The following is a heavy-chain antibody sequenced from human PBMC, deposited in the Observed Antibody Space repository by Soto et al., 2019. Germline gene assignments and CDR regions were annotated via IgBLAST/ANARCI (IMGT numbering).Heavy chain of an antibody. V-gene: IGHV1-69*01. CDR3: ARSQGSSTSLEIYYYYYYGMDV. J-gene: IGHJ6*02. Sequence: QVQLVQSGAEVKKPGSSVKVSCKASGGTFGRYAISWVRQAPGQVLEWMGGIIPIPGTANYAQKFQGRVTIAADESTSTAYMELSSLRSEDTAVYYCARSQGSSTSLEIYYYYYYGMDVWGQGTTVTVSS. D-gene: IGHD2-2*01. CDR1: GGTFGRYA. CDR2: IIPIPGTA.